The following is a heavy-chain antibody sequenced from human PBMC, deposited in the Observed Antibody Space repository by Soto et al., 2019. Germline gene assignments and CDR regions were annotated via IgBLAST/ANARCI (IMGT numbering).Heavy chain of an antibody. D-gene: IGHD3-3*01. Sequence: PGGSLRLSCAASGFTFSGSAMHWVCQASGKGLEWVGRIRSKANSYATAYAASVKGRFTISRDDSKNTAYLQMNSLKTEDTAVYYCTRRGEYYDFWSGYYTGAPFDYWGQGTLVTVSS. CDR2: IRSKANSYAT. V-gene: IGHV3-73*01. CDR3: TRRGEYYDFWSGYYTGAPFDY. J-gene: IGHJ4*02. CDR1: GFTFSGSA.